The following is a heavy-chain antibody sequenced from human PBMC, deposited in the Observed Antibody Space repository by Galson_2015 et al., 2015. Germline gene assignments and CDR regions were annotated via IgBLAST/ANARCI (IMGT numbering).Heavy chain of an antibody. CDR3: ATGSSWYTWFDP. CDR2: IGGRGGSGDGT. D-gene: IGHD6-13*01. Sequence: SLRLSCAASGFTFNTHAMSWVCQAPGKGLEWVSGIGGRGGSGDGTYYADSVKGRFTISRDNSKNTLYLQMNSLRAEDTAVYYCATGSSWYTWFDPLGQGTLVTVSS. V-gene: IGHV3-23*01. J-gene: IGHJ5*02. CDR1: GFTFNTHA.